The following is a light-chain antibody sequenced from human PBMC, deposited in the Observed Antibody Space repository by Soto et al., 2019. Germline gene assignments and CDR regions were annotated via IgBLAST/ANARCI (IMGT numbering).Light chain of an antibody. CDR1: SSDVGGYNY. J-gene: IGLJ2*01. V-gene: IGLV2-11*01. CDR3: CSYAGSYTVV. CDR2: DVS. Sequence: QSVLTQPRSVSGSPGRSVTISCPGTSSDVGGYNYVSWYQQHPGKAPKLMIYDVSKRPSGVPDRFSGSKSGNTASLTISGLQAEDEADYYCCSYAGSYTVVFGGGTQLTVL.